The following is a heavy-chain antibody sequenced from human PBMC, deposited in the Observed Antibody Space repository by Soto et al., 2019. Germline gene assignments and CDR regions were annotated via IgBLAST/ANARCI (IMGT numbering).Heavy chain of an antibody. V-gene: IGHV1-69*13. CDR3: ARVMGTYYYDSSGLDY. CDR1: GGTFSSYA. Sequence: RASVKVSCKASGGTFSSYAISWVRQAPGQGLEWMGGIIPIFGTANYAQKFQGRVTITADESTSTAYMELSSLRSEDTAVYYCARVMGTYYYDSSGLDYWGQGTLVTVSS. J-gene: IGHJ4*02. CDR2: IIPIFGTA. D-gene: IGHD3-22*01.